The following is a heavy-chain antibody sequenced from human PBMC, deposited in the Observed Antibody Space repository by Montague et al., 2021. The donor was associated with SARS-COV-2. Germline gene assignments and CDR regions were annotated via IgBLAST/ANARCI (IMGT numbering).Heavy chain of an antibody. CDR3: VRAPGSYSAFDL. CDR1: GFTFSSYG. J-gene: IGHJ3*01. CDR2: IWFDGSNE. D-gene: IGHD1-26*01. V-gene: IGHV3-33*01. Sequence: SLRLSCAASGFTFSSYGFHWVRQAPGKGLEWVAVIWFDGSNEYYADSVKGRFTISRDNSKNTLYLQMNSLRAEDTAVYYCVRAPGSYSAFDLWGQGTMVTVSS.